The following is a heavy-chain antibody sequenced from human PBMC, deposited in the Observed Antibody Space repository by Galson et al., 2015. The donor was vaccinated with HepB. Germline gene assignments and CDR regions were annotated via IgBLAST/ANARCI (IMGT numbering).Heavy chain of an antibody. CDR1: GFTVSSNY. J-gene: IGHJ3*02. D-gene: IGHD3-22*01. CDR2: IYSGGST. CDR3: ARVHTNTMIDAFDI. Sequence: SLRLSCAASGFTVSSNYMSWVRQAPGKGLEWVSVIYSGGSTYYADSVKGRFTISRHNSKNTLYLQMNSLRAEDTAVYYCARVHTNTMIDAFDIWGQGTMVTVSS. V-gene: IGHV3-53*04.